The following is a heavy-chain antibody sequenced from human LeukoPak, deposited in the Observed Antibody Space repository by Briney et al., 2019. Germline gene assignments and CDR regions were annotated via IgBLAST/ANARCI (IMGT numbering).Heavy chain of an antibody. CDR3: ARIGLGELSFLPEEAFDI. CDR2: IYFRGST. J-gene: IGHJ3*02. V-gene: IGHV4-4*07. D-gene: IGHD3-16*02. CDR1: GGSISSYY. Sequence: KPSETLSLTCTVSGGSISSYYWSWIRQPAGKGLEWIGRIYFRGSTNYNPSLKSRVTISIDTSKNQFSLNVSSVTAADTAVYYCARIGLGELSFLPEEAFDIWGQGTMVTVSS.